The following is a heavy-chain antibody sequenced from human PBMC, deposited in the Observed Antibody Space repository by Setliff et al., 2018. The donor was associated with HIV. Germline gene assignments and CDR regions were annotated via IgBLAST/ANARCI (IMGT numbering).Heavy chain of an antibody. Sequence: GESLTISCKGSGYSFTSYWIGWVRQMPGKGLEWMGIIYPGDSDTRYSPSFQGQVTISADKSISTAYLQWSSLKASDTAMYYCARSPIRYCSGGSCYSGFDYWGQGTLVTVSS. CDR2: IYPGDSDT. CDR1: GYSFTSYW. D-gene: IGHD2-15*01. CDR3: ARSPIRYCSGGSCYSGFDY. V-gene: IGHV5-51*01. J-gene: IGHJ4*02.